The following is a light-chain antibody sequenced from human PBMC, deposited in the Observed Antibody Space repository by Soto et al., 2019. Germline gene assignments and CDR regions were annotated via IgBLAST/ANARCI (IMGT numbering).Light chain of an antibody. CDR3: QQRSNWPIT. CDR2: DAS. J-gene: IGKJ5*01. V-gene: IGKV3-11*01. CDR1: RSVDTDY. Sequence: DIVLTQSPGSLSLSPGELATLSCRASRSVDTDYLAWYQQKPGQAPRLLIYDASNRATGIPVRFSGSGSGTDFTLTISSLEPEDFAVYYCQQRSNWPITFGQGTQLEIK.